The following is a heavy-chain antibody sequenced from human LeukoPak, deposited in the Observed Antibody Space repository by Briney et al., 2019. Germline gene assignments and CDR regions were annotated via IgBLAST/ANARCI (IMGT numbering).Heavy chain of an antibody. V-gene: IGHV3-30*02. CDR1: GFTFSSYG. J-gene: IGHJ3*02. Sequence: PGGSLRLSCAASGFTFSSYGMHWVRQAPGKGLEWVAFIRYDGSNKYYADSVKGRFTISRDNSKNTLYLQMNSLRAEDTAVYYCAKVDSVKYQLLGDDAFDIWGQGTMVTVSS. CDR3: AKVDSVKYQLLGDDAFDI. D-gene: IGHD2-2*01. CDR2: IRYDGSNK.